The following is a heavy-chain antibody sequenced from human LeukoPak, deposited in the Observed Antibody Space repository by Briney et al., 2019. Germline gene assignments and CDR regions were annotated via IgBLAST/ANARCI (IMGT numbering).Heavy chain of an antibody. J-gene: IGHJ4*02. CDR2: VYDIGST. CDR3: ARGGVLKSVDY. V-gene: IGHV4-59*11. D-gene: IGHD3-16*01. Sequence: SETLSLTCTVSGGSIGSHYWTWIRQTPGKGLEWIGYVYDIGSTKYNPSLKSRVTISVDTSKNQFSLRLSSVAAADTAVYYCARGGVLKSVDYWGQGTLVAVSS. CDR1: GGSIGSHY.